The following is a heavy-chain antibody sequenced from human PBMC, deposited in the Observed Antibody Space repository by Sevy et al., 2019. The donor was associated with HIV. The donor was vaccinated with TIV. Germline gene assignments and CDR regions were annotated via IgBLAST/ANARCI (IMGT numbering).Heavy chain of an antibody. V-gene: IGHV1-18*01. D-gene: IGHD2-15*01. J-gene: IGHJ4*02. CDR3: ARSYCSGGRCYSLAY. Sequence: ASVKVSCKASGYTFTTYRITWVRQAPGQGLEWMGWVSPHNGDTDYAQKFQGRVTMITDTSTSTASMELRSLRSDDTALYYCARSYCSGGRCYSLAYWGQGTLVTVSS. CDR2: VSPHNGDT. CDR1: GYTFTTYR.